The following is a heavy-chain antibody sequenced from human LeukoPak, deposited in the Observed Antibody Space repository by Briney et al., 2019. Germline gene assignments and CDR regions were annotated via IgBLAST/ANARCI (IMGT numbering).Heavy chain of an antibody. V-gene: IGHV3-30*02. D-gene: IGHD1-26*01. J-gene: IGHJ4*02. CDR2: IRYDGSNK. CDR3: AKVETEYSGSYYGFDY. CDR1: GFTFSSYG. Sequence: QHGGSLRLSCAASGFTFSSYGMHWVRQASGKGLEWVAFIRYDGSNKYYADSVKGRFTISRDNSKNTLCLQMNSLRAEDTAVYYCAKVETEYSGSYYGFDYWGQGTLVTVSS.